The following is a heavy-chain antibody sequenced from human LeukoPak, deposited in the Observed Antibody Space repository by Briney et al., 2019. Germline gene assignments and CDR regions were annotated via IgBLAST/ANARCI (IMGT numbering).Heavy chain of an antibody. CDR2: IYSTGRS. CDR1: GGSISNYF. J-gene: IGHJ4*02. CDR3: ARDGAPYDYVWGSYRYPFDY. V-gene: IGHV4-4*07. Sequence: SETLSLTCTVSGGSISNYFWSWVRQPAGKGLEWIGRIYSTGRSDYNPSLKSRITMSVDTSKDQFSLKLSSVTAADTAVYYCARDGAPYDYVWGSYRYPFDYWGQGTLVTVSS. D-gene: IGHD3-16*02.